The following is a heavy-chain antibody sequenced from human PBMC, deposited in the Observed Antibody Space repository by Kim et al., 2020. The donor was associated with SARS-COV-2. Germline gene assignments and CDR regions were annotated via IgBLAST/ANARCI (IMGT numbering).Heavy chain of an antibody. CDR1: GYTFTTFA. V-gene: IGHV1-3*01. Sequence: VKVSCKASGYTFTTFALYWVRRAPGQRLEWMGWINGGNGNTRYSQKFQGRVSITRDTSATTAYLELSGLRSEDTAVYYCAREAVAGSFDYWGQGTLVTVSS. D-gene: IGHD6-19*01. J-gene: IGHJ4*02. CDR3: AREAVAGSFDY. CDR2: INGGNGNT.